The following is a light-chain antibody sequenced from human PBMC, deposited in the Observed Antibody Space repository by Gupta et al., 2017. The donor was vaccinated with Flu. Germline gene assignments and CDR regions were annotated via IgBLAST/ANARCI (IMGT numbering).Light chain of an antibody. CDR3: VSDTSSSTGV. Sequence: SAPPQPASVSGSPGQSITISCTGTSSDVGGYNYVSWYQQHPGKAPKLMIYEFSKRPAGVSNRFSGSKSGNTASLTISGHTEEEEADYYSVSDTSSSTGVFGGGTKLTVL. CDR1: SSDVGGYNY. V-gene: IGLV2-14*01. J-gene: IGLJ3*02. CDR2: EFS.